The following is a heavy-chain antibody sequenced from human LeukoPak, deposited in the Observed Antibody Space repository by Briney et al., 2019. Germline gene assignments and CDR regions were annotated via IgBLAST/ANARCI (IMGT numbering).Heavy chain of an antibody. J-gene: IGHJ4*02. CDR3: ARDPYLYGDRTYFDY. CDR1: GGSISSSSYY. CDR2: IYYSGST. Sequence: SETLSLTCSVSGGSISSSSYYWGWIRQPPGKGLEWIGSIYYSGSTYYNPSLKSRVTISVDTSKNQFSLKLSSVTAADTAVYYCARDPYLYGDRTYFDYWGQGTLVTVSS. V-gene: IGHV4-39*07. D-gene: IGHD4-17*01.